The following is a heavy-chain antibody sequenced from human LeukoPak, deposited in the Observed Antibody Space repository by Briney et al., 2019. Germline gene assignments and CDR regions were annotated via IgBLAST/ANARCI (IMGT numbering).Heavy chain of an antibody. V-gene: IGHV4-30-4*01. Sequence: SQTLSLTCTVSGGSISSGDYYWSWIRQPPGKGLEWIGYIYYSGNTNYNPSLKSRVTISIDKSKNQFSLKLSSVTAADTAVYYCAREVRFSMVRGEIDCWGQGTLVTVSS. D-gene: IGHD3-10*01. CDR2: IYYSGNT. CDR1: GGSISSGDYY. CDR3: AREVRFSMVRGEIDC. J-gene: IGHJ4*02.